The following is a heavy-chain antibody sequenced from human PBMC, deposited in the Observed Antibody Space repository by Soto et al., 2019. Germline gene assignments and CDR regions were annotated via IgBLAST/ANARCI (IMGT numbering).Heavy chain of an antibody. D-gene: IGHD5-12*01. V-gene: IGHV1-69*13. CDR2: IIPIFGTA. Sequence: EASMKVSCKASESTFSSYAISWVRQAPGQGLEWMGGIIPIFGTANYAQKFQGRVTITADESTSTAYMELSSLRSEDTAVYYCASRVATHPYYYYYGMDVWGQGTTVTVSS. J-gene: IGHJ6*02. CDR3: ASRVATHPYYYYYGMDV. CDR1: ESTFSSYA.